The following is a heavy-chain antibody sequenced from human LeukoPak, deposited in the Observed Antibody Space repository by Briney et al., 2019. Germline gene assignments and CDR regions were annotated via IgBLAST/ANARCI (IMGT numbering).Heavy chain of an antibody. D-gene: IGHD3-3*01. Sequence: SQTLSLTCTVSGGSISSGSYYWSWIRQPAGKGLEWIGRIYTSGSTNYNPSLKSRVTISVDTSKNQFSLKLSSVTAADTAVYYCARGRYDFWSGYYLDYWGQGTLVTVSS. CDR3: ARGRYDFWSGYYLDY. J-gene: IGHJ4*02. V-gene: IGHV4-61*02. CDR2: IYTSGST. CDR1: GGSISSGSYY.